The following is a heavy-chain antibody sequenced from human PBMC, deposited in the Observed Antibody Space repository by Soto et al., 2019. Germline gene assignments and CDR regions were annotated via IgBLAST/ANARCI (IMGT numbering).Heavy chain of an antibody. D-gene: IGHD6-13*01. CDR2: INPNSGGT. CDR1: GYTFTGYY. J-gene: IGHJ4*02. V-gene: IGHV1-2*04. Sequence: ASVKVSCKASGYTFTGYYMHWVRQAPGQGLEWMGWINPNSGGTNYAQKFQGWVTMTRDTSISTAYMELSRLRSDDTAVYYCVAAADPSAFDEWGQGTLVTVSS. CDR3: VAAADPSAFDE.